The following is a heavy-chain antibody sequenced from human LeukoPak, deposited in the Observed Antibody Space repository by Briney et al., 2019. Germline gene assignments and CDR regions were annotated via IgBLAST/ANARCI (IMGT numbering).Heavy chain of an antibody. D-gene: IGHD3-10*01. CDR1: GFTFSSYA. CDR2: ISYDGSNK. CDR3: ASEYYYGSGSYKKRFDP. V-gene: IGHV3-30*04. J-gene: IGHJ5*02. Sequence: PGGSLRLSCAASGFTFSSYAMHWVRQAPGKGLEWVALISYDGSNKYYADSVKARFIISRDNSKNTVYLQMNSLRAEDTAVYYCASEYYYGSGSYKKRFDPWGQGTLVTVSS.